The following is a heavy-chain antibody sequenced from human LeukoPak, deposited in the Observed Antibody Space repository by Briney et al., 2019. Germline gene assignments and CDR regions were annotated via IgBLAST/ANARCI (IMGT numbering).Heavy chain of an antibody. J-gene: IGHJ4*02. V-gene: IGHV3-74*01. Sequence: GESLKISCAASGFTFSSYWMHWVRQAPGKGLVWVSRSNSDGSSTSYADSVKGRFTISRDNAKNTLYLQMNSLSAEDTAVYYCARERYSSVLNWGQGTLVTVSS. CDR1: GFTFSSYW. CDR3: ARERYSSVLN. D-gene: IGHD6-25*01. CDR2: SNSDGSST.